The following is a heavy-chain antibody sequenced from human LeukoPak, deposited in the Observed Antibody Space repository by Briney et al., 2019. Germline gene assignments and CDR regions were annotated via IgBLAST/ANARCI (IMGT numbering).Heavy chain of an antibody. CDR3: ARALYYYGSGSYYKRGYYFDY. CDR1: GFTVSSNY. V-gene: IGHV3-53*01. D-gene: IGHD3-10*01. Sequence: GGSLRLSCAASGFTVSSNYMSWVRQAPGKGLEWVSVIYSGGSTNYADSVKGRFTISRDNSKNTLYLQMNSLRAEDTAVYYCARALYYYGSGSYYKRGYYFDYWGQGTLVTVSS. J-gene: IGHJ4*02. CDR2: IYSGGST.